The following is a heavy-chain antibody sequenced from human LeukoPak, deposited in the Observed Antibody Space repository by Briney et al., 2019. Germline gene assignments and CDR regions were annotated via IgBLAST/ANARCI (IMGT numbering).Heavy chain of an antibody. J-gene: IGHJ4*02. CDR1: GFTFSSYW. CDR2: IKQDGSEK. Sequence: GGSLRLSCAASGFTFSSYWMSWVRQAPGKGLEWVANIKQDGSEKYYVDSVKGRFTISRDNAKNSLYLQMNSLRAEDTAVYYCARDYYYDSSGYYFQGYWGQGTLVTVSS. V-gene: IGHV3-7*01. CDR3: ARDYYYDSSGYYFQGY. D-gene: IGHD3-22*01.